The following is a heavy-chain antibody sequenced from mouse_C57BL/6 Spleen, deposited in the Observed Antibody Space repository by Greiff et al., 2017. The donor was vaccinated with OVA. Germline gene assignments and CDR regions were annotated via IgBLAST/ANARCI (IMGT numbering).Heavy chain of an antibody. CDR3: ARPVRLDAMDY. V-gene: IGHV5-17*01. J-gene: IGHJ4*01. Sequence: EVKLQESGGGLVKPGGSLKLSCAASGFTFSDYGMHWVRQAPEKGLEWVAYISSGSSTFYYADTVKGRFTISRDNAKNTLFLQMTSLRSEDTAMYYCARPVRLDAMDYWGKGTSVTVSS. CDR2: ISSGSSTF. CDR1: GFTFSDYG. D-gene: IGHD1-1*01.